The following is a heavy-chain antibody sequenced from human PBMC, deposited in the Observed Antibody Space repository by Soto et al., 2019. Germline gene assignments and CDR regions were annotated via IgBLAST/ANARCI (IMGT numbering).Heavy chain of an antibody. V-gene: IGHV3-30-3*01. Sequence: QVQVVESGGGVVQPGRSLRLSCEASGFTFSRYPMHWVRQAPGKGLEWVTVISYDGGNQYYADSVKGRFTISRDNSKDTLYLQMHSLRSDDTAVYFCARGPITQTSFIDHWGQGTLVTVSS. CDR3: ARGPITQTSFIDH. D-gene: IGHD1-20*01. CDR1: GFTFSRYP. J-gene: IGHJ4*02. CDR2: ISYDGGNQ.